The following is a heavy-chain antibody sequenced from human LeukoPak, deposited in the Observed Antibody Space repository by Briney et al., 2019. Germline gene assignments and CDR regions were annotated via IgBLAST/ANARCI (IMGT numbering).Heavy chain of an antibody. Sequence: PGGSLRLSCAASGFAFGSHWMHWVRQAPGKGLVWVARIESDAGNTRYADSVKGRFTISRDNANKTLYLQMNSLRAEDTAVYYCTRDGSGSRIPFDYWGQGTLVTVSS. D-gene: IGHD1-26*01. CDR1: GFAFGSHW. CDR2: IESDAGNT. CDR3: TRDGSGSRIPFDY. V-gene: IGHV3-74*01. J-gene: IGHJ4*02.